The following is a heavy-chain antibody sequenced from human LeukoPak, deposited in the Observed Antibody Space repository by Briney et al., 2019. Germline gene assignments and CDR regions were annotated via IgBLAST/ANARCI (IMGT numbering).Heavy chain of an antibody. CDR3: ARGGYSGYDSPYYFDY. CDR1: GYTFTSYD. CDR2: MNPNSGNT. J-gene: IGHJ4*02. V-gene: IGHV1-8*02. D-gene: IGHD5-12*01. Sequence: ASVKVSCKASGYTFTSYDINWVRQATGQGLEWMGWMNPNSGNTGYAQKFQGRFTMTRNTSISTAYMELSSLRSEDTAVYYCARGGYSGYDSPYYFDYWGQGTLVTVSS.